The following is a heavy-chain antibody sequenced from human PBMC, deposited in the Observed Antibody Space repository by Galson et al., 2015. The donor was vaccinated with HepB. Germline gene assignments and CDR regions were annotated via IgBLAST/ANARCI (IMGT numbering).Heavy chain of an antibody. D-gene: IGHD2-15*01. J-gene: IGHJ6*02. CDR3: ARGGGYCSGGACSWASGAHGMDV. CDR2: INPDSGGT. Sequence: SVKVSCKASGYTFTGYYLHWVRQAPGQGLEWMGWINPDSGGTNYAQKFEDWVTMTRDTAISTAYMVLSSLRSDDTAVYHCARGGGYCSGGACSWASGAHGMDVWGQGTTVTVSS. V-gene: IGHV1-2*04. CDR1: GYTFTGYY.